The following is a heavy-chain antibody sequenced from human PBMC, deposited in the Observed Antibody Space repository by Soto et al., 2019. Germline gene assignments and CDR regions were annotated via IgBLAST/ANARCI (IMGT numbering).Heavy chain of an antibody. D-gene: IGHD2-8*02. V-gene: IGHV1-3*01. Sequence: ASVKVSCKASGYIFPNYAIPWARQAPGQRLEWMGWINPAHGNTKYSQNFQGRVTISRDTSANTGYMELSSLTFEDTPVPPCATLSHCTGLFGALYFWG. J-gene: IGHJ4*01. CDR2: INPAHGNT. CDR1: GYIFPNYA. CDR3: ATLSHCTGLFGALYF.